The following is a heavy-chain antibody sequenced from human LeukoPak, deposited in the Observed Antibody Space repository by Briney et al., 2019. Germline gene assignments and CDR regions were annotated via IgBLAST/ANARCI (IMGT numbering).Heavy chain of an antibody. CDR1: GYTLTELS. D-gene: IGHD3-3*01. CDR3: ATPYYDFWGGYYTQYYYYGMDV. CDR2: FDPEDGET. V-gene: IGHV1-24*01. Sequence: ASVKVSCKVSGYTLTELSMHWVRQAPGKGLEWMGGFDPEDGETIYAQKFQGRVTMTEDTSTDTAYMELSSLRSEDTAVYYCATPYYDFWGGYYTQYYYYGMDVWGQGTTVTVSS. J-gene: IGHJ6*02.